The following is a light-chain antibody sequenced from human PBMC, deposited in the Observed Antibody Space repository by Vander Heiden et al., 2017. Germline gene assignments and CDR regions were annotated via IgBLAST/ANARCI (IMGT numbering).Light chain of an antibody. J-gene: IGKJ2*01. CDR3: QQYDNLPLYT. CDR1: QDISNY. CDR2: DAS. Sequence: DIQINQSPSPLSASVGDRVTITCQASQDISNYLNWYQQKPGKAPKLLIYDASNLETGVPSRFSGSGSGTDFTFTISSLQPEDIATYYCQQYDNLPLYTFGQGTKLEIK. V-gene: IGKV1-33*01.